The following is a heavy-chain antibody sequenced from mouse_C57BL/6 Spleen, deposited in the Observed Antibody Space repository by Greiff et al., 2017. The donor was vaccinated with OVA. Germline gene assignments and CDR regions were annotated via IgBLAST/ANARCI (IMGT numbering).Heavy chain of an antibody. CDR2: ISDGGSYT. J-gene: IGHJ2*01. Sequence: EVKLMESGGGLVKPGGSLKLSCAASGFTFSSYAMSWVRQTPEKRLEWVATISDGGSYTYYPDNVKGRFTISRDKAKNTLYLQMSHLKSEDTAMYYCARETGTGYFDDWGQGTTLTVSS. V-gene: IGHV5-4*01. CDR1: GFTFSSYA. D-gene: IGHD4-1*01. CDR3: ARETGTGYFDD.